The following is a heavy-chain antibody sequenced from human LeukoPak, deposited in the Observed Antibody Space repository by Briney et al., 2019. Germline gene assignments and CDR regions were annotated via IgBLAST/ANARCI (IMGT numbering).Heavy chain of an antibody. D-gene: IGHD3-16*01. Sequence: GGSLRLSCAASGFTFSSYGMHWVRQAPGKGLEWVAFIRYDGNDKYYADSVKGRFTISRDNSKNTLYLQMNSLRAEDTAVYYCARGAFGYYMDVWGKGTTVTVSS. J-gene: IGHJ6*03. CDR3: ARGAFGYYMDV. CDR1: GFTFSSYG. V-gene: IGHV3-30*02. CDR2: IRYDGNDK.